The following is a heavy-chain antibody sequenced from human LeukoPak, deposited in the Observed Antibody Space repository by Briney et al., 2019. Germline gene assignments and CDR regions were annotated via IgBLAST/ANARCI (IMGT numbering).Heavy chain of an antibody. CDR3: ARSMVRGAGNAFDI. J-gene: IGHJ3*02. D-gene: IGHD3-10*01. CDR1: GGSISSSSYY. Sequence: PSETLSLTCTVSGGSISSSSYYWGWIRQPPGKGLEWIGSIYYSGSTYYNPSLKSRVTISVDTSKNQFSLKLSSVTAADTAVYYCARSMVRGAGNAFDIWGQGTMVTVSS. V-gene: IGHV4-39*07. CDR2: IYYSGST.